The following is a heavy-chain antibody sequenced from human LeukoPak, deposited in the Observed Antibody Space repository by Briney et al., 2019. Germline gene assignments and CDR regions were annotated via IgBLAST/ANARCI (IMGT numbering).Heavy chain of an antibody. V-gene: IGHV3-30-3*01. CDR3: ARADDAIVVVVAAMFY. D-gene: IGHD2-15*01. J-gene: IGHJ4*02. CDR1: GFTFSSYA. CDR2: ISYDGSNK. Sequence: PGRSLRLSCAASGFTFSSYAMHWVRQAPGKGLEWVAVISYDGSNKYYADSVKGRFTISRDNSKNTLYLQMNSLRAEDTAVYYCARADDAIVVVVAAMFYWGQGTLVTVSS.